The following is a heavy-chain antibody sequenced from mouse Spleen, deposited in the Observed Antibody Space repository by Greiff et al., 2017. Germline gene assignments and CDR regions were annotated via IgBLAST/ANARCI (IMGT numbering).Heavy chain of an antibody. D-gene: IGHD2-4*01. CDR1: GFNIKNTY. CDR2: IDPANGNT. V-gene: IGHV14-3*01. Sequence: VQLKESVAELVRPGASVKLSCTASGFNIKNTYMHWVKQRPEQGLEWIGRIDPANGNTKYAPKFQGKATITADTSSNTAYLQLSSLTSEDTAIYYCARPPMITTRGFAYWGQGTLVTVSA. J-gene: IGHJ3*01. CDR3: ARPPMITTRGFAY.